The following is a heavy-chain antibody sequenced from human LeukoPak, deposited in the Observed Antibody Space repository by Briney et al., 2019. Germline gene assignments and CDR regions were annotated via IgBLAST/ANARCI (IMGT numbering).Heavy chain of an antibody. CDR1: GLAFSSYA. CDR3: AILPGYSSGWYEVNY. Sequence: GGSLRLSCAASGLAFSSYAMNWVRQPPGKGLEWVSTISVASITFYTDSVKGRFTISRDNSRNTVYLQMTSLRADDTAVYYCAILPGYSSGWYEVNYWGQGTLVTVSS. J-gene: IGHJ4*02. CDR2: ISVASIT. V-gene: IGHV3-23*01. D-gene: IGHD6-13*01.